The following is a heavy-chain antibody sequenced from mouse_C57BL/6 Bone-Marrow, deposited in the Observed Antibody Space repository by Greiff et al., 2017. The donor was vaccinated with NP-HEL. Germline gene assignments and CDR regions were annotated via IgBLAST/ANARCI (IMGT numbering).Heavy chain of an antibody. J-gene: IGHJ4*01. D-gene: IGHD3-2*02. CDR2: ISDGGSYT. CDR1: GFTFSSYA. CDR3: ARDGQLRLRGAMDY. Sequence: EVQGVESGGGLVKPGGSLKLSCAASGFTFSSYAMSWVRQTPEKRLEWVATISDGGSYTYYPDNVKGRFTISRDNAKNNLYLQMSHLKSEDTAMYYCARDGQLRLRGAMDYWGQGTSVTVSS. V-gene: IGHV5-4*01.